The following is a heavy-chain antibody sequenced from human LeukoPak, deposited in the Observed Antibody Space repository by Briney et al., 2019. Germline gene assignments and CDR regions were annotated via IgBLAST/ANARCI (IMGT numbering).Heavy chain of an antibody. CDR3: ARAVGATSHFDY. CDR1: GFTVGSNY. V-gene: IGHV3-53*01. J-gene: IGHJ4*02. D-gene: IGHD1-26*01. CDR2: IYSGGST. Sequence: GGSLRLSCAASGFTVGSNYMSWVRQAPGKGLEWVSVIYSGGSTYYADSVKGRFTISRDNSKNTLYLQMNSLRAEDTAVYYCARAVGATSHFDYWGQGTLVTVSS.